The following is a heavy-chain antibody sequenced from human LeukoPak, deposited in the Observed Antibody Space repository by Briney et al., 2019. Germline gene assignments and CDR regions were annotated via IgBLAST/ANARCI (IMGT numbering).Heavy chain of an antibody. CDR2: INHSGST. CDR1: GGSFSGYY. Sequence: PSETLSLTCAVYGGSFSGYYWSWIRQPPGKGLEWIGEINHSGSTNYNPSLKSRVTISVDTSKNQFSLKLRSVTAADTAVYYCAGSDGYWGQGTLVTVSS. CDR3: AGSDGY. V-gene: IGHV4-34*01. J-gene: IGHJ4*02.